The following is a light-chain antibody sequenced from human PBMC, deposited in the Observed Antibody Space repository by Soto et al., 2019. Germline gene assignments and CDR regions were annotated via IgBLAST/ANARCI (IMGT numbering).Light chain of an antibody. CDR1: QVISSY. CDR2: AAS. V-gene: IGKV1-8*01. Sequence: AIRMTQSPSSLSASTGDRVSITCRASQVISSYLAWYQQKPGKAPKLLIYAASTLQSGVPSRFSGSGSGTDFTLTISCLQSEDFATYYCQQYYSAGTFDQGTKVEIK. J-gene: IGKJ1*01. CDR3: QQYYSAGT.